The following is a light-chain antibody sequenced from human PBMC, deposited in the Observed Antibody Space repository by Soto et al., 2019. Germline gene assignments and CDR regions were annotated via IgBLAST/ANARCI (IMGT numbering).Light chain of an antibody. Sequence: QSVLTQTPSASGTPGQRVNISCSGSSSNIGSNNVNWYQQLPGTAPKLLIYSNNQRPSGVPDRFSGSKSGTSASLAISGLQSEDEADYYCEALYDSLNGVVFGGGTKVTVL. CDR3: EALYDSLNGVV. CDR1: SSNIGSNN. CDR2: SNN. J-gene: IGLJ2*01. V-gene: IGLV1-44*01.